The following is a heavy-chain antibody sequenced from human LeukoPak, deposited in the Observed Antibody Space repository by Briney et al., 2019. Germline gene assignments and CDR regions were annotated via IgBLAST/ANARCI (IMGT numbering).Heavy chain of an antibody. V-gene: IGHV3-30-3*01. Sequence: GGSLRLSCAASGFTFSSYAMHWVRQAPGKGLEWVAVISYDGSNKYYADSVKGRFTISRDNSKNTLYLQMNSLRAEDTAVYYCANGYSRGIDYWGQGTLVTVSS. CDR2: ISYDGSNK. CDR1: GFTFSSYA. CDR3: ANGYSRGIDY. J-gene: IGHJ4*02. D-gene: IGHD6-13*01.